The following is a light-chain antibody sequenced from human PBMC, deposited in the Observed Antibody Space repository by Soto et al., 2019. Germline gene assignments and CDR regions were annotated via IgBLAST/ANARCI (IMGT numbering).Light chain of an antibody. CDR1: QGISSN. CDR3: QKLNAYPPWT. CDR2: GAS. V-gene: IGKV1-9*01. J-gene: IGKJ1*01. Sequence: QLTQSPSSLSASFGDIVTITCRSSQGISSNLAWYQQKPGRAPKLLIFGASTLQSGVPSRFSGSGSGTDFTLTISSLQPEDFATYFCQKLNAYPPWTFGQGTKVDIK.